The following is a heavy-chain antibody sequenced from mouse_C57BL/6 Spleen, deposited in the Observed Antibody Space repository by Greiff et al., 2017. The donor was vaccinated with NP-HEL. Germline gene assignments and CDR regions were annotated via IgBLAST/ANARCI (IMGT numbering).Heavy chain of an antibody. Sequence: QVQLKQSGPELVKPGASVKISCKASGYAFSSSWMNWVKQRPGKGLEWIGRIYPGDGDTNYNGKFKGKATLTADKSSSTAYMQLSSLTSEDSAVYFCARSALLRAMDYWGQGTSVTVSS. D-gene: IGHD1-2*01. V-gene: IGHV1-82*01. CDR2: IYPGDGDT. J-gene: IGHJ4*01. CDR3: ARSALLRAMDY. CDR1: GYAFSSSW.